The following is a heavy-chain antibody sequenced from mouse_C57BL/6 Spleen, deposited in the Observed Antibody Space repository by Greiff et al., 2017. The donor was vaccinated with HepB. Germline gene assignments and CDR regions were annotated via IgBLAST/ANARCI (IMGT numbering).Heavy chain of an antibody. CDR2: IYPRSGNT. V-gene: IGHV1-81*01. D-gene: IGHD1-1*01. J-gene: IGHJ1*03. CDR1: GYTFTSYG. Sequence: VKLQQSGAELARPGASVKLSCKASGYTFTSYGISWVKQRTGQGLEWIGEIYPRSGNTYYNEKFKGKATLTADKSSSTAYMELRSLTSEDSAVYFCATEDYSSDWYFDVWGTGTTVTVSS. CDR3: ATEDYSSDWYFDV.